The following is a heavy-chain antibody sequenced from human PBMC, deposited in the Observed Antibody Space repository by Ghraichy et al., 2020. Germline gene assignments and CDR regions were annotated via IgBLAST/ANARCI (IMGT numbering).Heavy chain of an antibody. CDR1: GGSISSSNYY. CDR3: ARRGNYDYVWGSYRVFDY. CDR2: IFYTGST. J-gene: IGHJ4*02. D-gene: IGHD3-16*02. V-gene: IGHV4-39*01. Sequence: SETLSLTCTVSGGSISSSNYYWGWVRQPPGKGLEWIGAIFYTGSTYYNPSLKSRVTISVDTSKNQFSLSLRSVAAADTAVYYCARRGNYDYVWGSYRVFDYWGQGTLVTVSS.